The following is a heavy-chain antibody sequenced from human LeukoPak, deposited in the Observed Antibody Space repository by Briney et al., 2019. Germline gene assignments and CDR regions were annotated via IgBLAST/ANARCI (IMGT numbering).Heavy chain of an antibody. V-gene: IGHV4-59*01. J-gene: IGHJ3*02. D-gene: IGHD1-26*01. CDR2: IDYSGST. CDR1: GGTISRYY. CDR3: ARDRRRDLLHAYDI. Sequence: SETLSLTCTVSGGTISRYYWSWIRQPPGKGLEWIVYIDYSGSTNYNPSLKSRLTISVDASKNQFSLKVSSVTAADTAVYYCARDRRRDLLHAYDIWGQGTMVTVSS.